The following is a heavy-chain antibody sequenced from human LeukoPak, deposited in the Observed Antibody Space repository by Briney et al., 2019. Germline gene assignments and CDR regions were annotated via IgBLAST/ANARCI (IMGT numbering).Heavy chain of an antibody. Sequence: SETLSLTCTVSGGSISSYYWSWIRQPPGKGLEWIGYIYYSGSTNYNPSLKSRVTISVDTSKNQFSLKLSSVTAADTAVYYCARGAGAARPNWFDPWGQGTLVTVSS. CDR2: IYYSGST. CDR3: ARGAGAARPNWFDP. CDR1: GGSISSYY. D-gene: IGHD6-6*01. V-gene: IGHV4-59*01. J-gene: IGHJ5*02.